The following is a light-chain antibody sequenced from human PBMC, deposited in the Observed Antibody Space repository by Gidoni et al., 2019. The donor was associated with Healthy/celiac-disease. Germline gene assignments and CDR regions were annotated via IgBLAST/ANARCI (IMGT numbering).Light chain of an antibody. Sequence: QSALTQPASVSVSSGQTITISCTGTSSDVGGENSVSWSQQHPDKPPKHMIYKVRNRPSGVSNRFSGSKSGYTATLPISGLQAEDEADYYCDSYTSSTFYVFGTGTKVTVL. CDR3: DSYTSSTFYV. J-gene: IGLJ1*01. V-gene: IGLV2-14*01. CDR2: KVR. CDR1: SSDVGGENS.